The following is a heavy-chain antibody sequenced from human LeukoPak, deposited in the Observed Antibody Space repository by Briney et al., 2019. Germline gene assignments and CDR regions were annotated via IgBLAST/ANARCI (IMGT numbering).Heavy chain of an antibody. V-gene: IGHV4-59*01. CDR3: ARYYCSSTSCSSYYYYMDV. J-gene: IGHJ6*03. Sequence: PSETLSLTCTVSGGSISSYYWSWIRQPPGKGLEWIGYIYYSGSTNYNSSLKSRVTISVDTSKNQFSLKLNSVTAADTAVYYCARYYCSSTSCSSYYYYMDVWGKGTTVTISS. D-gene: IGHD2-2*01. CDR2: IYYSGST. CDR1: GGSISSYY.